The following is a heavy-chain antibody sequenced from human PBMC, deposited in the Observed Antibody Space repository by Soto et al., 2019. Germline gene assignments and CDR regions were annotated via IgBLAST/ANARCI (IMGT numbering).Heavy chain of an antibody. CDR3: ARDQSRVVVAANNWFDP. J-gene: IGHJ5*02. CDR1: GFTFSSYG. V-gene: IGHV3-33*01. Sequence: ESGGGVVQPGRSLRLSCAASGFTFSSYGMHWVRQAPGKGLEWVAVIWYDGSNKYYADSVKGRFTISRDNSKNTLYLQMNSLRAEDTAVYYCARDQSRVVVAANNWFDPWGQGTLVTVSS. CDR2: IWYDGSNK. D-gene: IGHD2-15*01.